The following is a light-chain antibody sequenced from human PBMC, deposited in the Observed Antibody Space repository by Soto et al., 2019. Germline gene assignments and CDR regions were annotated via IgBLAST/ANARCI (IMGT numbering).Light chain of an antibody. Sequence: EIVLTQSPATLSLSPGERATLSCRASQSVSSYLAWYQQRPGQAPRLLIYDASSRATGIPARFSGSGSGTDFTLTISSLEPEDFAVYYCQQRSNWPAVTFGPGTHVDIK. CDR2: DAS. CDR3: QQRSNWPAVT. CDR1: QSVSSY. J-gene: IGKJ3*01. V-gene: IGKV3-11*01.